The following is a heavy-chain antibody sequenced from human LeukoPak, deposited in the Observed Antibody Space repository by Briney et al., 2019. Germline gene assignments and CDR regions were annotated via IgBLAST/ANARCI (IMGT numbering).Heavy chain of an antibody. J-gene: IGHJ4*02. CDR2: IKQDGSEK. Sequence: GGSLRLSCAASGFTFSSYWMSWVRQAPGKGLEWVANIKQDGSEKYYVDSVKGRFTISRDNAKNSLYLQMNSLRAEDTAVYYCARDLDARYSSSWYDYWGQGTLVTVSS. V-gene: IGHV3-7*01. CDR1: GFTFSSYW. CDR3: ARDLDARYSSSWYDY. D-gene: IGHD6-13*01.